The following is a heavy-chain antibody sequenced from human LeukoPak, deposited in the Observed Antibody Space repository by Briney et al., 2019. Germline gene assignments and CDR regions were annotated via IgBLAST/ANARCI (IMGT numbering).Heavy chain of an antibody. CDR2: INHSGST. J-gene: IGHJ4*02. Sequence: SETLSLTCTVSGGSISSSSYYWSWIRQPPGKGLEWIGEINHSGSTNYNPSLKSRVTISVDTSKNQFSLKLSSVTAADTAVYYCARRIKTLSSSWNYWGQGTLVTVSS. CDR3: ARRIKTLSSSWNY. CDR1: GGSISSSSYY. V-gene: IGHV4-39*07. D-gene: IGHD6-13*01.